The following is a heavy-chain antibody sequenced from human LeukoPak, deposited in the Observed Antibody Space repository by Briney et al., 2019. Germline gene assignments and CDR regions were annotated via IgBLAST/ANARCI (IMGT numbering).Heavy chain of an antibody. CDR2: ISPNNGAT. Sequence: ASVKVSCKASGYTFTGYYMHWVRQAPGQGLEWMGWISPNNGATNYAQKFQGRVTMTRDTSISTAYMELSRLRSDDTAVYYCGRSGSYYSWFDPWGQGTLVTVSS. CDR3: GRSGSYYSWFDP. J-gene: IGHJ5*02. CDR1: GYTFTGYY. V-gene: IGHV1-2*02. D-gene: IGHD1-26*01.